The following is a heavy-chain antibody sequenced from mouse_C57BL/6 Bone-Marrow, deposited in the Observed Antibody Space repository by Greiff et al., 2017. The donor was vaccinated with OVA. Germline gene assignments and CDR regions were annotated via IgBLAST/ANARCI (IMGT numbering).Heavy chain of an antibody. J-gene: IGHJ1*03. Sequence: VKVVESGPGLVQPSQSLSITCPVSGFSLTSYGVHWVRQSPGKGLEWLGVIWSGGSTDYNAAFISRLSISKDNSKSQVFFKMNSLQADDTAIYYCARIYYGSSGWYFDVWGTGTTVTVSS. CDR3: ARIYYGSSGWYFDV. CDR2: IWSGGST. V-gene: IGHV2-2*01. D-gene: IGHD1-1*01. CDR1: GFSLTSYG.